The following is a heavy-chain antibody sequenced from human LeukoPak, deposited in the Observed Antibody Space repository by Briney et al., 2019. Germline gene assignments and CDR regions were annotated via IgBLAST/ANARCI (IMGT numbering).Heavy chain of an antibody. CDR1: GYAFTGYY. CDR2: INPSGGST. V-gene: IGHV1-46*01. J-gene: IGHJ1*01. D-gene: IGHD3-22*01. Sequence: ASVKVSCKASGYAFTGYYMHWVRQAPGQGLEWMGIINPSGGSTSYAQKFQGRVTMTRDTSTSTVYMEVSSLRSEDTAVYYCARMDTSGYSEYFQHWGQGTLVTVSS. CDR3: ARMDTSGYSEYFQH.